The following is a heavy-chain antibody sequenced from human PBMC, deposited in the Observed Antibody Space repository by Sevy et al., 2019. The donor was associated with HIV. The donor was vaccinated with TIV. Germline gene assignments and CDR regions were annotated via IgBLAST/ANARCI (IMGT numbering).Heavy chain of an antibody. J-gene: IGHJ4*02. CDR1: GYTFTTYG. V-gene: IGHV1-18*01. CDR3: ARITVNTFLLDY. Sequence: ASVKVSCKASGYTFTTYGINWARQAPGQGLEWMGWISGNGGKTDYAQNLQGRVTMTTDTSTSTAYMELRSLRSDDTATYYCARITVNTFLLDYSGQGSLVTVSS. D-gene: IGHD4-17*01. CDR2: ISGNGGKT.